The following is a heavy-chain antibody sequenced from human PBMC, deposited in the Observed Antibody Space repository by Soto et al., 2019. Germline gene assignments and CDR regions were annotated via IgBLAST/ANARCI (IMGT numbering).Heavy chain of an antibody. Sequence: QVQLVESGGGVVQPGTSLRLSCVGSGFTFRSYVIHWVRQAPGKGLEWGALTSYDGSNNFYGDSVKGRFTISRDNSRNTVELHMESLRLVDTALHYCARWGTTGGLDVWGQGTLVSVSS. J-gene: IGHJ4*02. D-gene: IGHD3-16*01. CDR1: GFTFRSYV. V-gene: IGHV3-33*05. CDR3: ARWGTTGGLDV. CDR2: TSYDGSNN.